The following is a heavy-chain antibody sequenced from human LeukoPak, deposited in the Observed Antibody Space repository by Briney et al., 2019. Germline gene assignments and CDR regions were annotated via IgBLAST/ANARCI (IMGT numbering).Heavy chain of an antibody. J-gene: IGHJ4*02. Sequence: PGGSLRLSCAASGFTVSSNYMSWVRQAPGKGLEWVSVIYSGGSTYYADSVKGRFTISRDNSKNTLYLQMNSLRAEDTAVYYCASGWLQFVFDYWGQGTLVTVSS. D-gene: IGHD5-24*01. CDR1: GFTVSSNY. CDR3: ASGWLQFVFDY. V-gene: IGHV3-66*01. CDR2: IYSGGST.